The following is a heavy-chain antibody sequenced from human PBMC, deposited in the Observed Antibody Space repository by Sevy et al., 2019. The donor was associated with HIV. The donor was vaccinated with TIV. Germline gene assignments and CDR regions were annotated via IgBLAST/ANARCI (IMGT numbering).Heavy chain of an antibody. CDR2: IRYSGST. CDR1: GASISSSGYY. J-gene: IGHJ4*02. CDR3: AGPTLAYSSGWSYYDF. D-gene: IGHD6-19*01. V-gene: IGHV4-39*01. Sequence: SETLSLTCTVSGASISSSGYYWGWIRQPPGKGLEWIASIRYSGSTYYNPSLKSRVIISADTSKNQFSLKLNSVTAADTGIYYCAGPTLAYSSGWSYYDFWGQGTVVTVSS.